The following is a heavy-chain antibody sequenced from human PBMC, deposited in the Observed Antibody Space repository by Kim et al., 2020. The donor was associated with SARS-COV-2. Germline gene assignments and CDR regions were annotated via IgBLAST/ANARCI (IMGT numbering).Heavy chain of an antibody. CDR2: IYYSGST. Sequence: SETLSLTCTVSGGSISSGGYYWSWIRQHPGKSLEWIGYIYYSGSTYYNPSLKSRVTISVDTSKNQFSLKLSSVTAADTAVYYCARADITMIVVVDAFDIWGQGTMVTVSS. D-gene: IGHD3-22*01. J-gene: IGHJ3*02. CDR1: GGSISSGGYY. V-gene: IGHV4-31*03. CDR3: ARADITMIVVVDAFDI.